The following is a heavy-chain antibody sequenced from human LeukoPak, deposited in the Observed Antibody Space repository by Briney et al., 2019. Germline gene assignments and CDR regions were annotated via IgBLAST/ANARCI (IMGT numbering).Heavy chain of an antibody. CDR1: GYTFTAYY. CDR3: ASGPTRYSPHPYFDY. Sequence: GASVKVSCKASGYTFTAYYMHWVRQTPGQGLGWIGWLNPNSGGTNYAQKFQGRVTMTRDTSINTVYMELSRLTSDDTAVYSCASGPTRYSPHPYFDYWGQGTLVTVSS. V-gene: IGHV1-2*02. CDR2: LNPNSGGT. J-gene: IGHJ4*02. D-gene: IGHD5-18*01.